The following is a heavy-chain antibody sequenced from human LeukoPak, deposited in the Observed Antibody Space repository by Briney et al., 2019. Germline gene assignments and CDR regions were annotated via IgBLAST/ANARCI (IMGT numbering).Heavy chain of an antibody. D-gene: IGHD3-3*01. J-gene: IGHJ6*02. Sequence: GGSLRLSCAASGFTFASYAMHWVRQAPGKGLEWVAVTSYDGNNKYYAESVKGRFTIYRDNSKNTIYLQMNSLRAEDTALYFCARDTGTYYDFWGSYLSYGMDVWGQGTTVAVSS. CDR3: ARDTGTYYDFWGSYLSYGMDV. CDR2: TSYDGNNK. CDR1: GFTFASYA. V-gene: IGHV3-30-3*01.